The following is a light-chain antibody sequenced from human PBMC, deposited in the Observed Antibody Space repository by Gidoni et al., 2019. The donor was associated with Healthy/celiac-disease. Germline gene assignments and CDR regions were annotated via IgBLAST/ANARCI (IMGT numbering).Light chain of an antibody. CDR3: CSYAGSLVV. J-gene: IGLJ2*01. V-gene: IGLV2-11*01. CDR1: SSDVCGYNY. Sequence: QSALTHPRSVSGSPGQSVTISCTGTSSDVCGYNYVSWYQQHPGKAPNLMIYDVSKRPSGVPDRFSGSKSGNTASLTISGLQAEDEADYYCCSYAGSLVVFGGGTKLTVL. CDR2: DVS.